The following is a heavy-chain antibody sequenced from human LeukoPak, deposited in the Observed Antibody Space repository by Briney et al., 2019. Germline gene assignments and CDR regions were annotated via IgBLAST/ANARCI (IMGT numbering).Heavy chain of an antibody. CDR1: EFRARSNY. V-gene: IGHV3-66*02. D-gene: IGHD2-15*01. Sequence: GGSLRLSGAPPEFRARSNYMSGVRQAPGKGREGVPVFYSGGSTYYADSVKGRFTISRDTSKNTLYLQMNSQRVEDTAVYYCARETSSQCSGGSCFFDYWGQGTLVTVSS. CDR3: ARETSSQCSGGSCFFDY. CDR2: FYSGGST. J-gene: IGHJ4*02.